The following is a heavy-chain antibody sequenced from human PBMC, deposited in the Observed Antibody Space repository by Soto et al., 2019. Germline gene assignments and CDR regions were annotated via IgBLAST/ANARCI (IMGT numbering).Heavy chain of an antibody. CDR3: ARRGNHDSGSYYEDWVDP. CDR2: IYYSGST. D-gene: IGHD3-10*01. V-gene: IGHV4-59*08. J-gene: IGHJ5*02. Sequence: PSDTLSLTCTVSGGSIIRYSWRCIRQPPGKGLEWIGYIYYSGSTNYNPSLKSRVTISVDTSKNQFSLKLSSVTAADTAVYYCARRGNHDSGSYYEDWVDPWGQGTLVTVS. CDR1: GGSIIRYS.